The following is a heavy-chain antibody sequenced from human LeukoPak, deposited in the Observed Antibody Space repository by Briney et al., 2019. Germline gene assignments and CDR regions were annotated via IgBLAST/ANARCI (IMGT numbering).Heavy chain of an antibody. CDR2: IYHSGST. V-gene: IGHV4-4*02. D-gene: IGHD6-19*01. J-gene: IGHJ4*02. CDR3: ARSGSGLVWDPFDY. CDR1: GGSISSSNW. Sequence: PSETLSLTCAVSGGSISSSNWWSWVRQPPGKGLEWIGEIYHSGSTNYNPSLKSRVTISVDKSKNQFSLKLSSVTAADTAVYYCARSGSGLVWDPFDYWGQGTLVTVSS.